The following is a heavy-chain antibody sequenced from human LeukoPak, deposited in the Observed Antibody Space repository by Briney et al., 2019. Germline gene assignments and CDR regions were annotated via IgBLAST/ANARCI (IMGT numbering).Heavy chain of an antibody. CDR2: ISAYNGNT. J-gene: IGHJ6*03. Sequence: ASVKVSCKASGYTFPSFGISWVRQAPGQGLEWMGWISAYNGNTNYAQQLQGRVTMPTDTSTSTAYMELRSLRSDDTAVYYCARDVSDFRSFSKYYYMDVWGKGTTVTVSS. V-gene: IGHV1-18*01. CDR1: GYTFPSFG. D-gene: IGHD3-3*01. CDR3: ARDVSDFRSFSKYYYMDV.